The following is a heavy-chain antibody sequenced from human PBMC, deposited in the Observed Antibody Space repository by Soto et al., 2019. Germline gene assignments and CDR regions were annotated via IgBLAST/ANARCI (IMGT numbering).Heavy chain of an antibody. J-gene: IGHJ6*02. CDR2: ISAYNGNT. V-gene: IGHV1-18*01. CDR1: GYTFTSYG. Sequence: QVQLVQSGAEVKKPGASVKVSCKASGYTFTSYGISWVRQAPGQGLEWMGWISAYNGNTNYAQKLQGRVNMTTDTSTSTAYMELRSLRSDDTAVYYCARSLDIVVVVAATLDYYYGMDVWGQGTTVTVSS. D-gene: IGHD2-15*01. CDR3: ARSLDIVVVVAATLDYYYGMDV.